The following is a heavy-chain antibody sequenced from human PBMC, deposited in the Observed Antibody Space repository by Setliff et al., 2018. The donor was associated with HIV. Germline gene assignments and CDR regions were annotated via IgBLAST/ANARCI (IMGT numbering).Heavy chain of an antibody. CDR2: IYYSGST. D-gene: IGHD2-15*01. Sequence: PSETLSLTCTVSGGSISSYYWSWIRQPPGKGLEWIGYIYYSGSTNYNPSLKSRVTISVDTSKNQFSLKPSSVTAADTAVYYCARVNIVQGSMDVWGQGTTVTVSS. J-gene: IGHJ6*02. CDR3: ARVNIVQGSMDV. CDR1: GGSISSYY. V-gene: IGHV4-59*01.